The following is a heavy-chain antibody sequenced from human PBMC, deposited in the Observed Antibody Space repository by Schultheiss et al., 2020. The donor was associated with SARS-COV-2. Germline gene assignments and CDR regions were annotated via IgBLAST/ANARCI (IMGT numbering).Heavy chain of an antibody. CDR1: GFTFDDYA. J-gene: IGHJ4*02. CDR2: INNDGSDT. CDR3: ARLTMVRGAYDY. Sequence: GGSLRLSCAASGFTFDDYAMHWVRQAPGKGLVWVSHINNDGSDTTYADSVKGRFTISRDNAKNSLYLQMNSLRAEDTAVYYCARLTMVRGAYDYWGQGPLVTVSS. D-gene: IGHD3-10*01. V-gene: IGHV3-74*01.